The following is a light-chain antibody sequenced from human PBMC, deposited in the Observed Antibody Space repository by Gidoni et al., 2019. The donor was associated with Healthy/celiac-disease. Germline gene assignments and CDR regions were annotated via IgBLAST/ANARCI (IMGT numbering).Light chain of an antibody. J-gene: IGLJ2*01. CDR1: SSNIGAGYD. V-gene: IGLV1-40*01. CDR2: GNS. CDR3: QSYDSSLSGSGV. Sequence: QSVLTQPPSLSGAPGQRVTISCTGSSSNIGAGYDVHWYQQLPGTAPKHLIYGNSNRPSGVPDRFSGSKSGTSASRAITGLQAEDEADYYCQSYDSSLSGSGVFGGGTKLTVL.